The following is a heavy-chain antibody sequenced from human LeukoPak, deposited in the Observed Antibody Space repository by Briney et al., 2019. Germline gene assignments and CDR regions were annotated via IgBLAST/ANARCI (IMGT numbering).Heavy chain of an antibody. V-gene: IGHV2-5*01. CDR2: IHWNDDN. CDR3: AHHGDNRFMYYFDY. D-gene: IGHD4-17*01. Sequence: SGPTLVNPTQTLTLTCTFSGFSLSTSGVGVGWIRQPPGKALEWLALIHWNDDNRYSPSLKSRLTIMKDTSKNQVVLIMTNMDPVDTATYYCAHHGDNRFMYYFDYWGQGTLVTVSS. CDR1: GFSLSTSGVG. J-gene: IGHJ4*02.